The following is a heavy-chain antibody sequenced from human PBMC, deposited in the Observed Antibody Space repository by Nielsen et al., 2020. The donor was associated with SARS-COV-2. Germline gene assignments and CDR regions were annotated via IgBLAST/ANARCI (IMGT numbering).Heavy chain of an antibody. V-gene: IGHV3-74*03. CDR3: ARPRSKYSSGFDS. CDR1: GFTFARHW. D-gene: IGHD3-22*01. CDR2: INEGGSST. Sequence: GESLKISCATSGFTFARHWMHWVRQAPGKGLVWVSRINEGGSSTKYADSVKGRFTISRDNAKSMVYLQMNSLGVEDTAVYYCARPRSKYSSGFDSWGQGTLVTVSS. J-gene: IGHJ4*02.